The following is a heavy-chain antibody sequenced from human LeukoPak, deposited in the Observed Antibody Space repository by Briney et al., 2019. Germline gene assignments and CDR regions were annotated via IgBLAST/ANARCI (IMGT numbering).Heavy chain of an antibody. CDR1: GYTFTDSF. CDR3: ARGPIWPNYYIDY. V-gene: IGHV1-2*02. D-gene: IGHD2-8*01. J-gene: IGHJ4*02. Sequence: ASVKVSCKASGYTFTDSFMQWVRQAPGHGLEWMGWINTDSGATKYAQKFQARVNVTRDMSISTAFMELSSLRSDDTAVYYCARGPIWPNYYIDYWGQGTLVTVSS. CDR2: INTDSGAT.